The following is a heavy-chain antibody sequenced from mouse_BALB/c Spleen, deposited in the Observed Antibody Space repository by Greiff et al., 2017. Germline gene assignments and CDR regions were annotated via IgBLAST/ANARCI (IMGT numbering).Heavy chain of an antibody. Sequence: EVMLVESGGGLVQPGGSRKLSCAASGFTFSSFGMHWVRQAPKKGLEWVAYISSGSSTIYYADTVKGRFTISRDNPKNTLFLQMTSLRSEDTAMYYCARGGYYYAMDYWGQGTSVTVSS. V-gene: IGHV5-17*02. CDR3: ARGGYYYAMDY. CDR2: ISSGSSTI. CDR1: GFTFSSFG. J-gene: IGHJ4*01.